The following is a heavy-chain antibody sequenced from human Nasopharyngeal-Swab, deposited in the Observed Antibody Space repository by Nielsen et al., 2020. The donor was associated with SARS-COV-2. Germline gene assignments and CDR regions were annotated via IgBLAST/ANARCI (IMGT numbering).Heavy chain of an antibody. Sequence: ASVKVSCKASGYSFSAYYIHWVRQAPGQGLEWMGRINPNSGGTDYAQKFQGRVTMTRDTSIRTAYMDLSSLRPDDTAMYYCARDGTSRGIASRPGLYYYPMDVWGQGTTVTVSS. CDR2: INPNSGGT. CDR3: ARDGTSRGIASRPGLYYYPMDV. J-gene: IGHJ6*02. V-gene: IGHV1-2*06. CDR1: GYSFSAYY. D-gene: IGHD6-6*01.